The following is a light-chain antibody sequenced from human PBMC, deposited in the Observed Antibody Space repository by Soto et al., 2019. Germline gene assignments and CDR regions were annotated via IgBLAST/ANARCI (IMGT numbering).Light chain of an antibody. CDR2: DAS. Sequence: DIQMTQSPSTLSASVGDRVTITCRASQSISSWLAWYQQKPGNPPRPLIYDASTLESGVPSRFSGSGSGTEFTLTISSLQADDFEIYYCQQYNSYSWTFGQGTKVDIK. CDR3: QQYNSYSWT. J-gene: IGKJ1*01. CDR1: QSISSW. V-gene: IGKV1-5*01.